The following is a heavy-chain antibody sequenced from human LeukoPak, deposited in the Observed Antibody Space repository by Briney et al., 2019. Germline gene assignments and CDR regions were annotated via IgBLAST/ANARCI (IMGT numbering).Heavy chain of an antibody. V-gene: IGHV4-59*01. CDR1: GGSISSYY. Sequence: PSETLSLTCTVSGGSISSYYWSWIRQPPGKGLEWIGYVYYSGSTNYNPSLKSRVTMSVDTSKNQFSLRLSSVTAADTAVYYCATDRTGDNWFDPWGQGTLVTVSS. CDR2: VYYSGST. CDR3: ATDRTGDNWFDP. J-gene: IGHJ5*02. D-gene: IGHD3/OR15-3a*01.